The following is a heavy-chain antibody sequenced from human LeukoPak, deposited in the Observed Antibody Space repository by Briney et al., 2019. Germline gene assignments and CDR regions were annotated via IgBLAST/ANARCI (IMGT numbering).Heavy chain of an antibody. CDR2: MTPNSGYT. J-gene: IGHJ2*01. V-gene: IGHV1-8*03. CDR1: GYTFTSYD. Sequence: GASVKVSCKASGYTFTSYDINWVRQATGQGLEWMGWMTPNSGYTGYAQDFQGRVTITRNTSITTAYMELSSLRFEDTAVYYCARGRDGYNFGYFDLWGRGTLVTVSS. D-gene: IGHD5-24*01. CDR3: ARGRDGYNFGYFDL.